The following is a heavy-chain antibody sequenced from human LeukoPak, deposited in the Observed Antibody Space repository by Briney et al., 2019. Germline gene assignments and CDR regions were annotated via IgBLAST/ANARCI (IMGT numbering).Heavy chain of an antibody. D-gene: IGHD3-10*01. Sequence: GGSLRLSCAASGLTFSSYAMSWVRQAPGKGLEWVSAISGSGGSTYYAGSVKGRFTISRDNSKNTLYLQMNSLRAEDTAVYYCAGYYGSGSYYTPLDYWGQGTLVTVSS. CDR2: ISGSGGST. V-gene: IGHV3-23*01. CDR1: GLTFSSYA. J-gene: IGHJ4*02. CDR3: AGYYGSGSYYTPLDY.